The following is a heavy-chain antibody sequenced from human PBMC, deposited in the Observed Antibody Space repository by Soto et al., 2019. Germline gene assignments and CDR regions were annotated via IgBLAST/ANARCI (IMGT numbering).Heavy chain of an antibody. CDR3: ARGPGYYDSSGYYRDRLSAAFDI. V-gene: IGHV1-8*01. Sequence: ASVKVSCKASGYTFTSYDINWVRQATGQGLEWMGWMNPNSGNTGYAQKFQGRVTMTRNTSISTAYMELSSLRSEDTAVYYCARGPGYYDSSGYYRDRLSAAFDIWGQGTMVTVSS. CDR2: MNPNSGNT. J-gene: IGHJ3*02. D-gene: IGHD3-22*01. CDR1: GYTFTSYD.